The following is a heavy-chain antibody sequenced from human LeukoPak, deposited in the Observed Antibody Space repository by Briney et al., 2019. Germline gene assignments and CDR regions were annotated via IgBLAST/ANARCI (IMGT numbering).Heavy chain of an antibody. V-gene: IGHV3-21*01. J-gene: IGHJ4*02. CDR3: ARDGYCTNGVCYTADY. CDR1: GFTFSSYS. Sequence: GGSLRLSCAASGFTFSSYSMNWVRQALGKGLEWVSSISSSSSYIYYADSVKGRFTISRDNAKNSLYLQMNSLRAEDTAVYYCARDGYCTNGVCYTADYWGQGTLVTVSS. D-gene: IGHD2-8*01. CDR2: ISSSSSYI.